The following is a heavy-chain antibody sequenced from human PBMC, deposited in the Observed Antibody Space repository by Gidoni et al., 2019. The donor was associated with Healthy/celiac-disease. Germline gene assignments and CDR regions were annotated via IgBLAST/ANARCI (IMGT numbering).Heavy chain of an antibody. V-gene: IGHV2-26*01. J-gene: IGHJ3*02. CDR1: GFSLSKARMG. D-gene: IGHD2-21*01. Sequence: QVTLKESGPVLVKPTETLTLTCTVAGFSLSKARMGVSWIRQPPGKALEWLAHIFSNDEKSYSTSLKSRLTISKDTSKSQVVLTMTNTDPVDTATYYCARMYPKVAYCGGDCYLWAFDIWGQGTMVTVSS. CDR3: ARMYPKVAYCGGDCYLWAFDI. CDR2: IFSNDEK.